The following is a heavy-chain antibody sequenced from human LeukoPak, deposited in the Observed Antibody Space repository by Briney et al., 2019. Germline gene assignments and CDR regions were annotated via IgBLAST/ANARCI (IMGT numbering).Heavy chain of an antibody. CDR3: ASLRSSSPVQVY. CDR2: TYSGGYT. J-gene: IGHJ4*02. D-gene: IGHD6-6*01. Sequence: PGGSLRLSCAASGYTFSSYAMTWVRQAPGKGLEWVSVTYSGGYTDYPDSVKGRFTISRDSSKNTLYLQMNSLRAEDTAVYYCASLRSSSPVQVYWGQGTLVTVSS. CDR1: GYTFSSYA. V-gene: IGHV3-66*01.